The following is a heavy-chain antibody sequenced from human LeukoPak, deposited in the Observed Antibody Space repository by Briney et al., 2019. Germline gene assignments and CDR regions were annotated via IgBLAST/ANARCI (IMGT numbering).Heavy chain of an antibody. CDR3: AREQSGSYSYYFDY. D-gene: IGHD1-26*01. V-gene: IGHV1-8*01. J-gene: IGHJ4*02. CDR2: MSPKSGHT. Sequence: GASVKVSCKPSGYSFTSYDINWVRESTGQGLEWMGWMSPKSGHTGYAQNFQGRVTMTRNTSISTAYMELSSLRSEDTAVYYCAREQSGSYSYYFDYWGQGTLVTVSS. CDR1: GYSFTSYD.